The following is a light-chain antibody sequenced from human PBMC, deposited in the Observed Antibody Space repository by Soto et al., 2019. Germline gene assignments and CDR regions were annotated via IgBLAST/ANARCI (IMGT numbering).Light chain of an antibody. Sequence: QSALTQPPSVSGSPGQSVTISCTGTSSDVGSYNCVSRYQQPPGTAPKVMIYEVSNRPSGVPDRFSGSKSGNTASLTISGLQAEDEADYYCSLYTSSSTYVFGTGTKLTVL. CDR3: SLYTSSSTYV. CDR2: EVS. J-gene: IGLJ1*01. CDR1: SSDVGSYNC. V-gene: IGLV2-18*01.